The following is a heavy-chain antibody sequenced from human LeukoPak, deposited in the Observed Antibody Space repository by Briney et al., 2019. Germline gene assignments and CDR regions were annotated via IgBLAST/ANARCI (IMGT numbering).Heavy chain of an antibody. CDR3: VRYRDGEYDY. V-gene: IGHV3-7*01. CDR2: IKQDGSEK. J-gene: IGHJ4*02. D-gene: IGHD4-17*01. CDR1: GFTFSSHW. Sequence: GGSLRLSCAGSGFTFSSHWMTWVRQAPGKGLEWVANIKQDGSEKYNVDSVKGRFTISRDNAKSSLYLEMSSLRAEDTAVYYCVRYRDGEYDYWGQGTLVTVSS.